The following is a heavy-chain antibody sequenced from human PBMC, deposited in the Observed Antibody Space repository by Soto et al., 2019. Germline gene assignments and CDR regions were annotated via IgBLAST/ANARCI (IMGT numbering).Heavy chain of an antibody. CDR3: ARGASGALIDY. J-gene: IGHJ4*02. V-gene: IGHV3-53*02. Sequence: EVQLVETGGGLIQPGGSLRLSCAASGFTLSSNYMSWVRQAPGKGLEWVSVIYSGGSTYYADSVKGRFTISRDNSKNTLYLQMNSLRAEDTAVYYCARGASGALIDYWGQGTLVTVSS. D-gene: IGHD1-1*01. CDR2: IYSGGST. CDR1: GFTLSSNY.